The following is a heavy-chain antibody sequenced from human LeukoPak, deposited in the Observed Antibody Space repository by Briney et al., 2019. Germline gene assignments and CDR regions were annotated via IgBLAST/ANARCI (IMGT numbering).Heavy chain of an antibody. CDR2: IYHSGST. D-gene: IGHD3-22*01. Sequence: SETLSLTCTVSGGSIGSGDYYWSWIRQPPGKGLEWIGYIYHSGSTHFNPSLKSRVTISVDTSKNQFSLKLSSVTAADTAVYFCARGPDSSGYYYFDYRGQGTLVTVSS. CDR3: ARGPDSSGYYYFDY. CDR1: GGSIGSGDYY. J-gene: IGHJ4*02. V-gene: IGHV4-30-4*01.